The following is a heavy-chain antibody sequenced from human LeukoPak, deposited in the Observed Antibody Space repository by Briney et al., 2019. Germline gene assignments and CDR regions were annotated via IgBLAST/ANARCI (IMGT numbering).Heavy chain of an antibody. CDR3: AKAGYYDSSAYYYGFFHY. D-gene: IGHD3-22*01. Sequence: GGSLRLSCAASGFTVTDNYIYWVRQPPGKGLEWVSVISASGGSTYFADSVKGRFTISRDISKNTLYLEMNSLRAEDTAVYYCAKAGYYDSSAYYYGFFHYWGQGTLVTVSS. V-gene: IGHV3-23*01. CDR1: GFTVTDNY. J-gene: IGHJ4*02. CDR2: ISASGGST.